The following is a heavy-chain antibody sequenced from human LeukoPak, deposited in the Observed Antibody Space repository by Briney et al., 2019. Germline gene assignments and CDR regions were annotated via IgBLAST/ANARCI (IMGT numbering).Heavy chain of an antibody. V-gene: IGHV3-74*01. CDR2: IEGDGRST. Sequence: PGGSLRLSCAASGFTVSSKYMSWVRQAPGMGLVWVSRIEGDGRSTTYADSVKGRFTISRDNAQNTLYLQMNSLRAEDTAVYYCARDGLYAMDVWGQGTTVTVSS. J-gene: IGHJ6*02. CDR1: GFTVSSKY. CDR3: ARDGLYAMDV.